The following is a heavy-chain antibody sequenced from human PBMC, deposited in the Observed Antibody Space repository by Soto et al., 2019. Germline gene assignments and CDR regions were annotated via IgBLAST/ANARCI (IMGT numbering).Heavy chain of an antibody. D-gene: IGHD5-12*01. J-gene: IGHJ6*02. CDR2: INHSGST. CDR3: ARIRVATLSQRPNYYYYYGMDV. V-gene: IGHV4-34*01. Sequence: SETLSLTCAVYGGSFSGYYWSWIRQPPGKGLEWIGEINHSGSTNYNPSLKSRVTISVDTSKNQFSLKLSSVTAVDTAVYYCARIRVATLSQRPNYYYYYGMDVWGQGTTVTVSS. CDR1: GGSFSGYY.